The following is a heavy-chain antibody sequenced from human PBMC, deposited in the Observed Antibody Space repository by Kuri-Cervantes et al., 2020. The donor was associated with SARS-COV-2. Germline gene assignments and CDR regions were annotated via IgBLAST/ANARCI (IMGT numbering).Heavy chain of an antibody. Sequence: GESLKISCAASGFTFSSHAMHWVRQAPGKGLEWVAVISYDGSKKYYAESVKGRFTISRDNSKNTMYLQMNSMRAEDTAVYYCSRDPYYYGDYPDYWGQGTLVTVSS. J-gene: IGHJ4*02. CDR2: ISYDGSKK. CDR3: SRDPYYYGDYPDY. CDR1: GFTFSSHA. D-gene: IGHD3-16*01. V-gene: IGHV3-30*04.